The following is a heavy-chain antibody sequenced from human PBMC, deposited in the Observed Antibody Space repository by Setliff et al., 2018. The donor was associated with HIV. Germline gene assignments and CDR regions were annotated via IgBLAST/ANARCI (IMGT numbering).Heavy chain of an antibody. Sequence: LSLTCAVYGGSFSDYYWSWIRQPPGKGLEWIGEINHSGRTIQGPSLGSRVTISIDTSKNQFSLNLSSVTAADTAVYYCASGPGYGWGSYRLDYWGQGTLVTVSS. CDR2: INHSGRT. CDR1: GGSFSDYY. CDR3: ASGPGYGWGSYRLDY. V-gene: IGHV4-34*01. D-gene: IGHD3-10*01. J-gene: IGHJ4*02.